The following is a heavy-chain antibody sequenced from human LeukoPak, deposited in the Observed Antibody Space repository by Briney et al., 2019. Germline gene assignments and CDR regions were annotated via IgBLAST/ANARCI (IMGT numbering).Heavy chain of an antibody. CDR2: INHSGST. CDR1: GGSFSGYY. V-gene: IGHV4-34*01. J-gene: IGHJ4*02. CDR3: ARARAVPRQVKPFDY. Sequence: SETLSLTCAVYGGSFSGYYWSWIRQPPGKGLEWIGEINHSGSTNYNPSLKSRVTISVDTSKNQFSLKLSSVTAADTAVYYCARARAVPRQVKPFDYWGQGTLVTVSS. D-gene: IGHD2-2*01.